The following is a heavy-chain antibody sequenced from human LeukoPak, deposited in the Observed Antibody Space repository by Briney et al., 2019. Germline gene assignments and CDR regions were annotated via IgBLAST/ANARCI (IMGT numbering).Heavy chain of an antibody. Sequence: PGRSLRLSCVASGLTFSNSAMTWVRQGPGQGLEWVSSISGETNNTYSDSVKGRFTASRDNAKNSLYLQMTRLRAEDTAVYYCARDNASSGPPLDAFDIWGQGTMVTVSS. CDR2: ISGETNNT. CDR3: ARDNASSGPPLDAFDI. CDR1: GLTFSNSA. J-gene: IGHJ3*02. D-gene: IGHD3-22*01. V-gene: IGHV3-21*01.